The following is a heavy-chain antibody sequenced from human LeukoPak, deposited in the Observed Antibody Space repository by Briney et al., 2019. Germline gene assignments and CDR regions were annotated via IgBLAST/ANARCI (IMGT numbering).Heavy chain of an antibody. J-gene: IGHJ5*02. Sequence: SETLSLTCTVSGGSISSYYWSWIRQPPGKGLEWIGYIYYSGSTNYNPSLKSRVTISVDTSKIQFPLKLSSVTAADTAVYYCARQYQTTGWFDPWGQGTLVTVSS. CDR3: ARQYQTTGWFDP. CDR1: GGSISSYY. V-gene: IGHV4-59*01. D-gene: IGHD2-2*01. CDR2: IYYSGST.